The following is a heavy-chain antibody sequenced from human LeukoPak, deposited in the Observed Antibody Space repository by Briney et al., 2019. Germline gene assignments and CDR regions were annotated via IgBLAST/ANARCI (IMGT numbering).Heavy chain of an antibody. CDR1: GGSISSYY. J-gene: IGHJ3*02. CDR2: IYYSGST. Sequence: SETLSLTCTVSGGSISSYYWSWIRQPPGKGLEWIGYIYYSGSTNYNPSLKSRVTISVDTSKNQFSLKLSSVTAADTAVYYCARAWFGELGAFDIWGQGTMVTVSS. V-gene: IGHV4-59*01. CDR3: ARAWFGELGAFDI. D-gene: IGHD3-10*01.